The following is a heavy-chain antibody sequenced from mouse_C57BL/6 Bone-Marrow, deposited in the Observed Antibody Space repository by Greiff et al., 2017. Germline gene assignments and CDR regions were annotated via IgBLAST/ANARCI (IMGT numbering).Heavy chain of an antibody. J-gene: IGHJ4*01. CDR1: GFTFSSYA. CDR3: ARGELRSYYYAIDY. D-gene: IGHD1-1*01. Sequence: EVMLVESGGGLVKPGGSLKLSCAASGFTFSSYAMSWVRQTPEKRLEWVATISDGGSYTYYPDNVKGRFTISRDNAKNNLYLQMSHLKSEDTAMYYCARGELRSYYYAIDYWGQGTSVTVSS. V-gene: IGHV5-4*03. CDR2: ISDGGSYT.